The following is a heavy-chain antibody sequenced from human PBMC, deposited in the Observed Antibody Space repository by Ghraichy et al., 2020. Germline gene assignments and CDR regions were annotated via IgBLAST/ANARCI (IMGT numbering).Heavy chain of an antibody. D-gene: IGHD2-2*01. V-gene: IGHV3-7*01. Sequence: GESLNISCAVSGFTFSSYWMSWVRQVPGKGLEWVASIKEDGSDKSYVDSLRGRFTISRDNAKNSLYLQMSSLRAEDTAVYYCARRLVVPGASVWGYGMDVWGQGTTVTVSS. CDR3: ARRLVVPGASVWGYGMDV. J-gene: IGHJ6*02. CDR1: GFTFSSYW. CDR2: IKEDGSDK.